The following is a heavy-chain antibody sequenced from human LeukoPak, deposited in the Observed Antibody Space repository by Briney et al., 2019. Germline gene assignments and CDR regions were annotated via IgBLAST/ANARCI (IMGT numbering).Heavy chain of an antibody. CDR3: ARAPYDFWSGYYYYYYMDV. CDR2: INHSGST. J-gene: IGHJ6*03. Sequence: SETLSLTCAVYGGSFSGYYWSWIRQPPGKGLEWIGEINHSGSTNYNPSLKSRVTISVDTPKNQFSLKLSSVTAADTAVYYCARAPYDFWSGYYYYYYMDVWGKGTTVTVSS. V-gene: IGHV4-34*01. D-gene: IGHD3-3*01. CDR1: GGSFSGYY.